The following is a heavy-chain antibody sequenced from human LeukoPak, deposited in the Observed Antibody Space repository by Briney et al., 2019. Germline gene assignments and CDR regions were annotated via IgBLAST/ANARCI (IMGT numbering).Heavy chain of an antibody. Sequence: GSLRLSCAASGFTFSTFAMVWVRQPPGKGLEWVSSIFPSGGEIHYADSVKGRFTISRDNAKNSLYLQMNSLRAEDTAVYYCARDPSPWFGEKTVWFDPWGQGTLVTVSS. J-gene: IGHJ5*02. V-gene: IGHV3-21*01. CDR2: IFPSGGEI. D-gene: IGHD3-10*01. CDR3: ARDPSPWFGEKTVWFDP. CDR1: GFTFSTFA.